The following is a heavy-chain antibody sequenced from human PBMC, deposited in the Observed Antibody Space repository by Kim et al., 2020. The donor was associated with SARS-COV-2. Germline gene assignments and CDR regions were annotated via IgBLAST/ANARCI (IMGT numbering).Heavy chain of an antibody. CDR1: GFTFSNYD. CDR2: ISGSGGTT. J-gene: IGHJ4*02. D-gene: IGHD3-10*01. CDR3: ARGGGSH. V-gene: IGHV3-23*01. Sequence: GGSLRLSCAASGFTFSNYDMSWVRQAPGEGLEWVSVISGSGGTTYYADSVKGRFPISRDNSKNTLFLQMSSLRAEDTAIYYCARGGGSHWGQGTLVTVSS.